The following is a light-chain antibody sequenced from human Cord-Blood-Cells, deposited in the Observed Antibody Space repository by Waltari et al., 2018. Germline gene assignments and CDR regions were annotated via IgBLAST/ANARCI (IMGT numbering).Light chain of an antibody. CDR1: QNLLHSNGYNY. V-gene: IGKV2-28*01. J-gene: IGKJ4*01. CDR2: LGS. CDR3: MQALQTPLT. Sequence: DIVMTQSPLSLPVTPGEPASISCRSSQNLLHSNGYNYLDWYLQKPGQSPQLLIYLGSNWASGVPDRFSGSGSGTDFTLKISRVEAEDVGVYYCMQALQTPLTFGGGTKVEIK.